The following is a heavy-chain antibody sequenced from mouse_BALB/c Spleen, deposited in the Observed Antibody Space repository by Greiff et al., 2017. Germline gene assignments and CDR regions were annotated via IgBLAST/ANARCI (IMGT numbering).Heavy chain of an antibody. J-gene: IGHJ4*01. V-gene: IGHV5-12-1*01. CDR1: GFTFSSFG. Sequence: EVQRVESGGGLVQPGGSRKLSCAASGFTFSSFGMHWVRQAPEKGLEWVAYISSGGGSTYYPDTVKGRFTISRDNAKNTLYLQMSSLKSEDTAMYYCARHDKYGNAMDYWGQGTSVTVSS. CDR3: ARHDKYGNAMDY. CDR2: ISSGGGST. D-gene: IGHD2-10*02.